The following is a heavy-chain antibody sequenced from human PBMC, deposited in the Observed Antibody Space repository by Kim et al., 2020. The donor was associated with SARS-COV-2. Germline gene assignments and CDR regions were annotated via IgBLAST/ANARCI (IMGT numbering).Heavy chain of an antibody. CDR1: GFTFSSYG. D-gene: IGHD6-13*01. CDR2: ISYDGSNK. CDR3: AKGEAELVPLYYYYYGMDV. J-gene: IGHJ6*02. V-gene: IGHV3-30*18. Sequence: GGSLRLSCAASGFTFSSYGMHWVRQAPGKGLEWVAVISYDGSNKYYADSVKGRFTISRDNSKNTLYLQMNSLRAEDTAVYYCAKGEAELVPLYYYYYGMDVWGQGTTVTVSS.